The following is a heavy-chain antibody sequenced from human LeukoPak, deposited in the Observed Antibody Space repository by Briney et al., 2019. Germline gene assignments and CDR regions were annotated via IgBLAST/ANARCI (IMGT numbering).Heavy chain of an antibody. D-gene: IGHD1-26*01. Sequence: GGSLRLSCAASGFTVSGFTFNSYSMNWVRQAPGKGLEWVSYINSRSSTIYYADAVKGRFTISRDNVKNVLYLRMNSLRDEDTAVYYCTGSGARTDYWGQGTLVTVSS. CDR2: INSRSSTI. CDR3: TGSGARTDY. V-gene: IGHV3-48*02. CDR1: GFTVSGFTFNSYS. J-gene: IGHJ4*02.